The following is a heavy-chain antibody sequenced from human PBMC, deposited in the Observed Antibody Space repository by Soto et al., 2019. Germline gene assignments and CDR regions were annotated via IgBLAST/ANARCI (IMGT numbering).Heavy chain of an antibody. CDR1: GYTFTSYG. CDR2: ISAYNGNT. V-gene: IGHV1-18*01. Sequence: QVQLVQSGAEVKKPGASVKVSCKASGYTFTSYGISWVRQAPGQGLEWMGWISAYNGNTNYAQKLQGRVTMTTDTSTSTAYMELRSLRSDDTAVYYCARVPVEKESYYAILAGYADYWGQGTLVTVSS. D-gene: IGHD3-9*01. CDR3: ARVPVEKESYYAILAGYADY. J-gene: IGHJ4*02.